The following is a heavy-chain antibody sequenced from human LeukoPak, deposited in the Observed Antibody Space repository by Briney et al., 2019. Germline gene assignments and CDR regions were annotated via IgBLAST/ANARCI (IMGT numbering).Heavy chain of an antibody. D-gene: IGHD3-3*01. CDR1: GYSISSGYY. Sequence: PSETLSLTCAVSGYSISSGYYWGWIRQPPGKGLEWIGSIYHSGSTYYNPSPKSRVTISVDTSKNQFSLKLSSVTAADTAVYYCARQPHPENTIFGGVWFDPWGQGTLVTVSS. J-gene: IGHJ5*02. CDR3: ARQPHPENTIFGGVWFDP. CDR2: IYHSGST. V-gene: IGHV4-38-2*01.